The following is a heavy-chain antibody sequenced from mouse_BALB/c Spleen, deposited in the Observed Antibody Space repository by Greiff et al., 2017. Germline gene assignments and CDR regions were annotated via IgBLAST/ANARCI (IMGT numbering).Heavy chain of an antibody. CDR1: GYTFTSYW. D-gene: IGHD1-1*01. J-gene: IGHJ2*01. CDR2: INPSTGYT. CDR3: AREYYYGSSGDY. V-gene: IGHV1-7*01. Sequence: VKLQESGAELAKPGASVKMYCKASGYTFTSYWMHWVKQRPGQGLEWIGYINPSTGYTEYNQKFKDKATLTADKSSSTAYMQLSSLTSEDSAVYYCAREYYYGSSGDYWGQGTTLTVSS.